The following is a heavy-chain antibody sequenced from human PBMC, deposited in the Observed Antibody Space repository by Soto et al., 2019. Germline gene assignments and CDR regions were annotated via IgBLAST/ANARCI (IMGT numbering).Heavy chain of an antibody. CDR3: ARRPTPFDPFDP. Sequence: GASVKVSCKASGGTFSSYAISWVRQAPGQGLEWMGGIIPIFGTANYAQKFQGRVTITADESTSTAYMELSSLRSEDTAVYYCARRPTPFDPFDPWGQGTRVTVSS. V-gene: IGHV1-69*13. J-gene: IGHJ5*02. CDR1: GGTFSSYA. D-gene: IGHD2-15*01. CDR2: IIPIFGTA.